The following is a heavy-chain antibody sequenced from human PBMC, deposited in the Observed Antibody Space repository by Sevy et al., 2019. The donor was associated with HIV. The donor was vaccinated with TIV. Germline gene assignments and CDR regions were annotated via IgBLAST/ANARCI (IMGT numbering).Heavy chain of an antibody. V-gene: IGHV4-59*13. CDR2: IYYSGST. J-gene: IGHJ3*02. CDR3: ARDNFEWDYAFDI. CDR1: GGSISSYY. D-gene: IGHD1-26*01. Sequence: SETLSLTCTVSGGSISSYYWSWIRQPPGKGLEWIGYIYYSGSTNYNPSLKSRVTISVDTSKNQFSLKLSSVTAADTAVYYCARDNFEWDYAFDIWGQGTMVTVSS.